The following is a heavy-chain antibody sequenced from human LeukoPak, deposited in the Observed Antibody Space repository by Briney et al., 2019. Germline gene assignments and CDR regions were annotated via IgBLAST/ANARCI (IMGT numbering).Heavy chain of an antibody. Sequence: GGSLRLSCAASGFTFSTYAMTWVRQAPGKGLEWVSAISGSGGSTYYANSVKGRFTISRDNSKNTLYLQMNSLRAEDTAVYYCAKDNGYNSGNDYWGQGTLVTVSS. CDR1: GFTFSTYA. V-gene: IGHV3-23*01. CDR3: AKDNGYNSGNDY. CDR2: ISGSGGST. D-gene: IGHD5-24*01. J-gene: IGHJ4*02.